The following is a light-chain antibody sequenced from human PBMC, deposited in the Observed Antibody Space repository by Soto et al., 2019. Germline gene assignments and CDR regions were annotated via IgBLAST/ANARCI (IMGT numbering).Light chain of an antibody. V-gene: IGKV1-9*01. J-gene: IGKJ4*01. CDR3: QQHRKYPST. Sequence: IQLTQSPSSLSASVGDRVAITCRASQDIAIYLAWYQQKPGEAPKLLIYAASNWYGGVPSRFSGSGSGTDFALTITSLQSEDFATYYCQQHRKYPSTFGGGTKV. CDR2: AAS. CDR1: QDIAIY.